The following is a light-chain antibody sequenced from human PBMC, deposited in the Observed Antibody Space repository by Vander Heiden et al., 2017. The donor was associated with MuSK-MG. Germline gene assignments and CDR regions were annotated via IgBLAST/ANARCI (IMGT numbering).Light chain of an antibody. J-gene: IGKJ1*01. CDR3: QQYNSYAWT. Sequence: DIQMHQSPSTLAASVEDRVTITCRASQSISSWLAWYQQKPGKAPKLLIYKASSLESGVPSRFSGSGSGTEFTLTISSLQSDDFATYYCQQYNSYAWTFGQGTKVEIK. V-gene: IGKV1-5*03. CDR1: QSISSW. CDR2: KAS.